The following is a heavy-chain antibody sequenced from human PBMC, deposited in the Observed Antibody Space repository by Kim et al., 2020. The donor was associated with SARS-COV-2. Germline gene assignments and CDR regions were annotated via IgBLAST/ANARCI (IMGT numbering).Heavy chain of an antibody. CDR3: VRVGYSYGLDVFDM. V-gene: IGHV4-4*02. CDR1: GDSITRSNW. J-gene: IGHJ3*02. CDR2: IYHSGST. D-gene: IGHD5-18*01. Sequence: SETLSLTCAISGDSITRSNWWSWVRQPPGKGLEWLGEIYHSGSTNYNPSLKSRVTISVDKSKNQFSVKLTSVTAADTAVYHCVRVGYSYGLDVFDMWGQGTMVIVSS.